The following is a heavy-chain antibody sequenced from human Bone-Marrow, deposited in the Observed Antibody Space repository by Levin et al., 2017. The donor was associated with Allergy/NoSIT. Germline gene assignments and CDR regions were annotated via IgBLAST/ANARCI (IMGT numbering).Heavy chain of an antibody. J-gene: IGHJ5*02. CDR3: AKYAIHQTFDP. CDR2: ISYDGSNK. D-gene: IGHD2-2*01. CDR1: GFTFSSYG. V-gene: IGHV3-30*18. Sequence: GGSLRLSCAASGFTFSSYGMHWVRQAPGKGLEWVAVISYDGSNKYYADSVKGRFTISRDNSKNTLYLQMNSLRAEDTAVYYCAKYAIHQTFDPWGQGTLVTVSS.